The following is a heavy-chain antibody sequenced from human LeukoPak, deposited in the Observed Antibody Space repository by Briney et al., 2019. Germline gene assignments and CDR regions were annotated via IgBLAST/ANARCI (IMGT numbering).Heavy chain of an antibody. CDR3: ARDEGAYSDYIWGSYRPPGKHKGMDV. V-gene: IGHV1-18*01. CDR2: ISTHNSDT. Sequence: GASVKVSCKASGYTFTAYGVSWVRQAPGQGLEWMGWISTHNSDTKYAQKFQGRLTVTTDTSTDTAYMDLRSLRSDDTAVYYCARDEGAYSDYIWGSYRPPGKHKGMDVWGQGTTVTVSS. CDR1: GYTFTAYG. J-gene: IGHJ6*02. D-gene: IGHD3-16*02.